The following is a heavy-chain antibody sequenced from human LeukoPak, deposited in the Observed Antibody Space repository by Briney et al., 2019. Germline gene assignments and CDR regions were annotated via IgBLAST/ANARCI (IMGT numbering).Heavy chain of an antibody. CDR1: GFTFSSVS. CDR2: ISSTSTST. V-gene: IGHV3-48*01. CDR3: AKDLQWLVLAGAFDI. Sequence: GGSLRLSCAASGFTFSSVSMNWVRQAPGKGLEWVSYISSTSTSTYYADSAKGRFTISRDNSKSTLYLQMNSLRPEDTAVYFCAKDLQWLVLAGAFDIWGQGTMVTVSS. J-gene: IGHJ3*02. D-gene: IGHD6-19*01.